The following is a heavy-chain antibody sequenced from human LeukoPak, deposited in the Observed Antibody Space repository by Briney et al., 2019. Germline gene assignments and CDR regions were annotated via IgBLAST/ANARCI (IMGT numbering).Heavy chain of an antibody. J-gene: IGHJ4*02. CDR1: GYSFTSYG. D-gene: IGHD5-12*01. CDR2: IYPGDSDT. V-gene: IGHV5-51*01. Sequence: GESLKISWKGSGYSFTSYGIGWVRQMPGKGLEWMGIIYPGDSDTRYSPSFQGQVTISADKSISTAYLQWSSLKASDTAMYYCARRQIVATIGAYYFDYWGQGTLVTVSS. CDR3: ARRQIVATIGAYYFDY.